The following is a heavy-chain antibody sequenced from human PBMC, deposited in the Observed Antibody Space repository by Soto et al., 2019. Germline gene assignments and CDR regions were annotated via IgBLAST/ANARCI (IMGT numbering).Heavy chain of an antibody. D-gene: IGHD3-10*01. V-gene: IGHV1-18*01. CDR2: ISAYNGNT. Sequence: QVQLVQSGAEVKKPGASVKVSCKASGFTFTTCGFTWVRQAPGQGLEWMGWISAYNGNTNYAQKFQGRVTMTTDTSTSTVYLELRSLTSDDTAVYYCARGGRDGMDVWGQGTTVTLSS. CDR1: GFTFTTCG. CDR3: ARGGRDGMDV. J-gene: IGHJ6*02.